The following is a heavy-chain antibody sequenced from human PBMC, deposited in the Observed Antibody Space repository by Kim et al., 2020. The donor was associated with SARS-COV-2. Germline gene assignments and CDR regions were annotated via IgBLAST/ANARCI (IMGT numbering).Heavy chain of an antibody. V-gene: IGHV4-34*01. CDR3: ARLRFGDH. CDR1: GGSFSGYY. D-gene: IGHD3-10*01. J-gene: IGHJ4*02. Sequence: SETLSLTCAVYGGSFSGYYWSWIRQPPGKGLEWIGEINHSGSTNYNPSLKSRVTISVDTSKNQFSLKLSSVTAADTAVYYCARLRFGDHWGQGTLVTVSS. CDR2: INHSGST.